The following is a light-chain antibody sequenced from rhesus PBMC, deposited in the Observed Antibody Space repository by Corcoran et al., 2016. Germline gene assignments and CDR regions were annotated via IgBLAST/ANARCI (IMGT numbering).Light chain of an antibody. CDR2: KAT. CDR1: QGISSW. V-gene: IGKV1-22*01. CDR3: LQYSSSPYS. Sequence: DIQMTQSPSSLSASVGDTVTITCQASQGISSWLAWYQQKPGKAHNLLIYKATRLQSGVPSRLSGSGSGTDFTLTISSLQPEAFATYYCLQYSSSPYSFGQGTKVEIK. J-gene: IGKJ2*01.